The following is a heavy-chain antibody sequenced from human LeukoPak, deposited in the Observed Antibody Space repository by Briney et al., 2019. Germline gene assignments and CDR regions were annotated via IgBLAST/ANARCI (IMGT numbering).Heavy chain of an antibody. D-gene: IGHD3-10*01. CDR1: GGSISSGGYY. CDR3: ARVSMVRGVIGVPDDAFDI. Sequence: SETLSLTCTVSGGSISSGGYYWSWIRQHPGKGLEWIGYIYYSGSTYYNPSLKSRVTISVDTSKNQFSLKLSSVTAADTAVYYCARVSMVRGVIGVPDDAFDIWGQGTMVTVSS. J-gene: IGHJ3*02. V-gene: IGHV4-31*03. CDR2: IYYSGST.